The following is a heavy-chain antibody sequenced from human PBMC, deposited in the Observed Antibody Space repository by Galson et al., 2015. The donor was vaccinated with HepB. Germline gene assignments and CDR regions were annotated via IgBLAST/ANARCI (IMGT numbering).Heavy chain of an antibody. V-gene: IGHV3-73*01. CDR2: IGSKANNYAT. D-gene: IGHD6-13*01. CDR3: TRLGDLSGYSSR. Sequence: SLRLSCAGSGFTFSGSAMHWVRQAPGRGLEWVGRIGSKANNYATAYTASVKGRFTISRDDSKNTAYLQINSLRIEDTAVYYCTRLGDLSGYSSRWGQGTLVTVSS. J-gene: IGHJ4*02. CDR1: GFTFSGSA.